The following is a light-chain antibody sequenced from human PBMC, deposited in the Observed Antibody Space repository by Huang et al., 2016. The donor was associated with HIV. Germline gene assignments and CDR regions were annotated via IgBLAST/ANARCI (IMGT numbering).Light chain of an antibody. CDR1: QSVSSN. V-gene: IGKV3-15*01. CDR2: AAS. J-gene: IGKJ1*01. CDR3: QQYNNWPRT. Sequence: EIVMTQSPATLSVSPGERATLSCRASQSVSSNLAWYQQNPGQAPRLLIYAASTRATGIPARFSGSVSGTEFTLTISSLQSEDFAVYYCQQYNNWPRTFGQGTKVEIK.